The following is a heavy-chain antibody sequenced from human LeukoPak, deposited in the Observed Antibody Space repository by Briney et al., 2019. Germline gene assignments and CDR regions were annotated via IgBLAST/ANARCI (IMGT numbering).Heavy chain of an antibody. CDR1: GYTFTSYG. CDR3: AREIEDYYDSSGYYLGRDY. D-gene: IGHD3-22*01. J-gene: IGHJ4*02. CDR2: ISAYNGNT. V-gene: IGHV1-18*01. Sequence: ASVKVSCKASGYTFTSYGISWVRQAPGQGLEWMGWISAYNGNTNYAQKLQGRVTMTTDTSTSTAYMELRSLRSDDTAVYYCAREIEDYYDSSGYYLGRDYWGQGTLVTVSS.